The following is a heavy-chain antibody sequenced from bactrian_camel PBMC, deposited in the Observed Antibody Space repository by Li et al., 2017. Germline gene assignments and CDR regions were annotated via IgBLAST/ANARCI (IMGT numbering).Heavy chain of an antibody. Sequence: HVQLVESGGDLVQPGGSLRLSCAASGFAFNVNWMHWVRQGPGKGLEWVSSIADDGSNTYYSDSVKGRFTISRDNAKNTLYLQMNSLRSEDTALYYCATAPGASDWGQGTQVTVS. V-gene: IGHV3S6*01. CDR2: IADDGSNT. J-gene: IGHJ4*01. CDR1: GFAFNVNW. CDR3: ATAPGASD.